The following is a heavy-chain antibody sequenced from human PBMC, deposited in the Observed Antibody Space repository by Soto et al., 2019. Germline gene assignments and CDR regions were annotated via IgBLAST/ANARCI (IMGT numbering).Heavy chain of an antibody. D-gene: IGHD4-17*01. CDR3: AKGGTVTQDAFDI. Sequence: EVQLLASGGGLVQPGGSLRLSCAASGFTFSSYAMSWVRQAPGKGLEWVSAISGSGGSTYYADSVKGRFTISRDNSKNTLYLQMNSLRAEDTAVYCCAKGGTVTQDAFDIWGQGTMVTVSS. J-gene: IGHJ3*02. V-gene: IGHV3-23*01. CDR1: GFTFSSYA. CDR2: ISGSGGST.